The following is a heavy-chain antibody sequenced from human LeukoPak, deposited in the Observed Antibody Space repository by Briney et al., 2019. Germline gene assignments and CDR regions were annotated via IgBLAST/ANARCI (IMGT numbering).Heavy chain of an antibody. CDR2: INQDGGDK. J-gene: IGHJ6*02. V-gene: IGHV3-7*02. D-gene: IGHD3-16*01. Sequence: GASLRLSCAASGFTFSNYWMSWVRQAPGKGLEWVANINQDGGDKYYVDSVKGRFTISRDNARNSLYLQVNSLRAEDAAVYYCARSNWGYIEFWGQGALVTVSSDVWGQGTTVTVSS. CDR3: ARSNWGYIEFWGQGALVTVSSDV. CDR1: GFTFSNYW.